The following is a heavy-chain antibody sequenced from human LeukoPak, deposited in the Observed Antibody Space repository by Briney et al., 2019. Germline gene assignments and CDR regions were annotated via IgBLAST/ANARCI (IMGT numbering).Heavy chain of an antibody. V-gene: IGHV1-8*01. CDR1: GYTFTSYD. J-gene: IGHJ4*02. D-gene: IGHD2-15*01. Sequence: ASVKVSCKASGYTFTSYDINWVRQAAGQGREWMGWMNPNSGNTGYAQKFQGRVTITRNTSIDTAYMEVSSLRSEDTAVYYCARRDCSGGTCRTRVFDYWGQGTLVTVSS. CDR2: MNPNSGNT. CDR3: ARRDCSGGTCRTRVFDY.